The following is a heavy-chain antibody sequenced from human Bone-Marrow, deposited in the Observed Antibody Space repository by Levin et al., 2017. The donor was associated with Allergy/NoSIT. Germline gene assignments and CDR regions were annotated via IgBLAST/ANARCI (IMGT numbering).Heavy chain of an antibody. V-gene: IGHV1-8*01. J-gene: IGHJ6*02. CDR1: GYTFTSYD. CDR3: ARGPGGVTVTSSPDYYGMDV. Sequence: GESLKISCKASGYTFTSYDINWVRQATGQGLEWMGWMNPNSGNTGYAQKFQGRVTMTRNTSISTAYMELSSLRSEDTAVYYCARGPGGVTVTSSPDYYGMDVWGQGTTVTVSS. D-gene: IGHD4-17*01. CDR2: MNPNSGNT.